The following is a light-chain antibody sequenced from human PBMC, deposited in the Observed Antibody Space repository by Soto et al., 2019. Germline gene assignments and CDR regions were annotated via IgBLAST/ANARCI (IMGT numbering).Light chain of an antibody. CDR2: WAS. CDR3: QQYYSTPWT. J-gene: IGKJ1*01. V-gene: IGKV4-1*01. CDR1: QSVLYSSNNKNY. Sequence: DIVMTQSPDSLAVSLGKRATINCKSSQSVLYSSNNKNYLAWYQQKTGQPPKLLIYWASTRESGVPDRFSGSGSGTDFTLTISSLQAEDVAVYYCQQYYSTPWTFGQGTKVEIK.